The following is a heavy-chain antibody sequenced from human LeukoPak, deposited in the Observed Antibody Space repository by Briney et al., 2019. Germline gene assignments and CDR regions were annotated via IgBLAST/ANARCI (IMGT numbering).Heavy chain of an antibody. J-gene: IGHJ4*02. CDR3: ATVEYYYDSSGYSHDKYYFDY. Sequence: ASVKVSCKASGYTFTSYAMHWVRQAPGQRLEWMGWINAGNGNTKYSQKFQGRVTITRDTSASTAYMELRSLRSDDTAVYYCATVEYYYDSSGYSHDKYYFDYWGQGTLVTVSS. D-gene: IGHD3-22*01. V-gene: IGHV1-3*01. CDR2: INAGNGNT. CDR1: GYTFTSYA.